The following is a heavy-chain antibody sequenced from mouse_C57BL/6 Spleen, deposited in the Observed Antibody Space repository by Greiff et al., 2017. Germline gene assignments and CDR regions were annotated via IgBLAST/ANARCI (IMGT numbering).Heavy chain of an antibody. D-gene: IGHD3-1*01. CDR2: IIPDNGGT. CDR3: TGEGAGARLAY. Sequence: VQLQQSGPELVKPGASVKLSCKASGYTFTDYYMNWVKQSPGKSLEWIGEIIPDNGGTSYNKKFKGKATFTVDKSSSTAYMELRSLTTEDTTVDCGTGEGAGARLAYWGQGTLVTVSA. V-gene: IGHV1-26*01. CDR1: GYTFTDYY. J-gene: IGHJ3*01.